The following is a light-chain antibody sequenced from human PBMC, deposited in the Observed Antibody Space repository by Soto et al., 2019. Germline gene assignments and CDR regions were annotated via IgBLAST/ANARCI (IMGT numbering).Light chain of an antibody. V-gene: IGKV3D-15*01. CDR3: QQYNNWPLT. CDR1: QSVNYN. J-gene: IGKJ4*01. CDR2: SAS. Sequence: EVVMTQSPATLSVSPGERATLSCRASQSVNYNLAWYQQKPGQAPRLLIYSASTRATGTPARFSGSGSGTDFTLTISRLEPEDFAVYYCQQYNNWPLTFGGGTKVDIK.